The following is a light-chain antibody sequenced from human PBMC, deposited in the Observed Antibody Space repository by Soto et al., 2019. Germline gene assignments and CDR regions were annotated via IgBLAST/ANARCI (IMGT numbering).Light chain of an antibody. J-gene: IGKJ3*01. Sequence: EIVMTQSPATLSVSPGERATLSCRASQRVSSNLAWYQQKPGQAPRLLIYGASTRATGVPARFSGSGSGTEFTLTISDLQSEDFAVNYCQQYNHWPPVFTFGPGTKVDIK. CDR3: QQYNHWPPVFT. CDR1: QRVSSN. CDR2: GAS. V-gene: IGKV3-15*01.